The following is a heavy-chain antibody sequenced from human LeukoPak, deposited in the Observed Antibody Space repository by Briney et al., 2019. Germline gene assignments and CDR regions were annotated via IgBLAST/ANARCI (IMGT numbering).Heavy chain of an antibody. V-gene: IGHV3-30*02. CDR2: IANDGSNK. CDR3: AKDRTYYYDSSGTDY. D-gene: IGHD3-22*01. CDR1: AFTFSSYG. J-gene: IGHJ4*02. Sequence: GGSLRLSCAASAFTFSSYGMHWVRQAPGKGLEWVAYIANDGSNKYYADSVKGRFTISRDNSKNTLYLQMNSLRAEDTAVYYCAKDRTYYYDSSGTDYWGQGTLVTVSS.